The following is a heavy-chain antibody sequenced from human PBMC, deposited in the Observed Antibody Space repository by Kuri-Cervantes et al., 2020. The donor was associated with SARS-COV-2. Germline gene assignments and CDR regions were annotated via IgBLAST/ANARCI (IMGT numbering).Heavy chain of an antibody. CDR3: ARGLAVAGTSWFDP. J-gene: IGHJ5*02. CDR2: ISSSSSTI. Sequence: GGSLRLSCAASGFIFSTYSMNWVRQAPGKGLEWVSYISSSSSTIHYADSVKGRFTISRDNAKNSLCLQMNSLRDEDTAVYYCARGLAVAGTSWFDPWGQGTLVTVSS. D-gene: IGHD6-19*01. CDR1: GFIFSTYS. V-gene: IGHV3-48*02.